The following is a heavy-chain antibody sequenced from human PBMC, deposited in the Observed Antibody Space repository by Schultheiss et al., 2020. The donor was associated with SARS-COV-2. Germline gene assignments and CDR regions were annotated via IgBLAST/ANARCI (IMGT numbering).Heavy chain of an antibody. J-gene: IGHJ4*02. V-gene: IGHV3-66*01. CDR1: GFTVSSNY. CDR2: IYSGGST. D-gene: IGHD1-1*01. CDR3: ARDFSWYDNEAAYYFDY. Sequence: GESLKISCAASGFTVSSNYMSWVRQAPGKGLEWVSVIYSGGSTYYADSVKGRFTISRDNSKNTLYLQMNSLRAEDTAVYYCARDFSWYDNEAAYYFDYWGQGTLVTVSS.